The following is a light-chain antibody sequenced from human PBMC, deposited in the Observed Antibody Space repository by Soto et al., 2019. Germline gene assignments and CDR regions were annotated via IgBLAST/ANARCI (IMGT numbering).Light chain of an antibody. CDR2: GNS. CDR3: QSYDSSLSALYV. Sequence: QLVLTQPPSVSGAPGQRITISCTGSSSNIGAGYDVQWYQQLPGTAPKLLIYGNSHRPSGVPDRFSGSKSGTSASLAITGLQTEDEADYFCQSYDSSLSALYVLGTGTKLTLL. CDR1: SSNIGAGYD. J-gene: IGLJ1*01. V-gene: IGLV1-40*01.